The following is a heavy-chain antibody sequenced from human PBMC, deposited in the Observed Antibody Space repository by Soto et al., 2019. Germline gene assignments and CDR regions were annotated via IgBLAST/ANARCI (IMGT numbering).Heavy chain of an antibody. D-gene: IGHD6-6*01. J-gene: IGHJ4*02. Sequence: GGSLRLSCAASGFTFSSYGMHWVRQAPGKGLECVAVIWYDGSNKYYADSVKGRFTISRDNSKNTLYLQMNSLRAEDTAVYYCAREGAAHLFNIYYSDYWGQGTLVTVYS. CDR1: GFTFSSYG. CDR2: IWYDGSNK. CDR3: AREGAAHLFNIYYSDY. V-gene: IGHV3-33*01.